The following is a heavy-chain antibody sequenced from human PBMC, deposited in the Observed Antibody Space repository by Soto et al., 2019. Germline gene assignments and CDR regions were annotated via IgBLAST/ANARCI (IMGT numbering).Heavy chain of an antibody. J-gene: IGHJ6*04. CDR2: ISSSSSYI. V-gene: IGHV3-21*01. D-gene: IGHD3-16*02. CDR3: ARASIGDV. Sequence: EVQLVESGGGLVKPGGSLRLSCAASGFTFSSYSMNWVRQAPGKGLEWVSSISSSSSYIYYADSVKGRFTISRDNAKXXXXXXXXSXXXXXXXXXXCARASIGDVWGKGTTVTVSS. CDR1: GFTFSSYS.